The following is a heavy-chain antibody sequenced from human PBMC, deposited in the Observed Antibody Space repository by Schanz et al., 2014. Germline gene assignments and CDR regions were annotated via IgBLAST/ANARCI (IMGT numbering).Heavy chain of an antibody. CDR2: IWFDGNNK. CDR1: GFTFSTTG. D-gene: IGHD3-22*01. Sequence: QVRLVESGGGVVQPGGSLRLSCAASGFTFSTTGMHWVRQAPGKGLEWVAVIWFDGNNKYYADSVKGRFTISRDNSKNTLYLQMNSLRAEDTAVYYCAKIRYDSSGYYLPYYGMDVWGQGTTVIVSS. J-gene: IGHJ6*02. CDR3: AKIRYDSSGYYLPYYGMDV. V-gene: IGHV3-33*06.